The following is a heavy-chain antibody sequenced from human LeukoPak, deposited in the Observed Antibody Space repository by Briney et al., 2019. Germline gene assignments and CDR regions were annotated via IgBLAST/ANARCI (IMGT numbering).Heavy chain of an antibody. D-gene: IGHD2/OR15-2a*01. CDR1: GGSIRSSYYY. V-gene: IGHV4-39*07. J-gene: IGHJ5*02. CDR2: INHSGST. Sequence: ASETLSLTCTVSGGSIRSSYYYWSWIRQPPGKGLEWIGEINHSGSTNYNPSLKSRVTISVDTSKNQFSLKLSSVTAADTAVYYCARGPGYYFVFGQRGNWFDPWGQGTLVTVSS. CDR3: ARGPGYYFVFGQRGNWFDP.